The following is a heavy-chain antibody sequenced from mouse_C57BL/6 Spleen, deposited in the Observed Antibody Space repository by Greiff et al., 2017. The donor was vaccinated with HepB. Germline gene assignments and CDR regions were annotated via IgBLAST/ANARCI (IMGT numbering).Heavy chain of an antibody. Sequence: VQLQQSGPELVKPGASVKISCKASGYAFSSSWMNWVKQRPGKGLEWIGRIYPGDGDTNYNGKFKGKATLTADKSSSTAYMQLRRLTSEDSAVYCCAREHYGPFAYWGQGTLVTVSA. J-gene: IGHJ3*01. CDR1: GYAFSSSW. D-gene: IGHD1-1*02. CDR3: AREHYGPFAY. V-gene: IGHV1-82*01. CDR2: IYPGDGDT.